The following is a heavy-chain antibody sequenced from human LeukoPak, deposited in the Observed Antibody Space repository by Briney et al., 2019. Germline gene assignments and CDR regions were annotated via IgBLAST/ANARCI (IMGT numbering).Heavy chain of an antibody. Sequence: NSSETLSLTCSVSGDSVSRSDSYWDWIRQPPGKGLEWIGRIYTSGSTNYNPSLKSRVTMSVDTSKNQFSLKLSSVTAADTAVYYCARDFGSSGPPEPYYSDYWGQGTLVTVSS. CDR1: GDSVSRSDSY. J-gene: IGHJ4*02. CDR3: ARDFGSSGPPEPYYSDY. V-gene: IGHV4-39*07. D-gene: IGHD6-19*01. CDR2: IYTSGST.